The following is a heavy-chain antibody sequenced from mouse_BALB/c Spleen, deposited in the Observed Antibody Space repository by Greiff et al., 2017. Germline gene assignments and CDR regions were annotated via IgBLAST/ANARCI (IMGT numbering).Heavy chain of an antibody. V-gene: IGHV3-2*02. Sequence: VQLQQSGPGLVKPSQSLSLTCTVTGYSITSDYAWNWIRQFPGNKLEWMGYISYSGSTSYNPSLKSRISITRDTSKNQFFLQLNSVTTEDTATYYCARRSYYGSSLYWYFDVWGAGTTVTVSS. CDR1: GYSITSDYA. CDR3: ARRSYYGSSLYWYFDV. D-gene: IGHD1-1*01. CDR2: ISYSGST. J-gene: IGHJ1*01.